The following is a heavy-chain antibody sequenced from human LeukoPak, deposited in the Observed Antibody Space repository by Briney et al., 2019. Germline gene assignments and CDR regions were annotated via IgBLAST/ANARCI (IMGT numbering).Heavy chain of an antibody. V-gene: IGHV1-18*04. CDR1: GYTFTSYG. D-gene: IGHD2-2*01. CDR2: ISAYNGNT. Sequence: ASVKVSCKASGYTFTSYGISWVRQAPGQGPEWMGWISAYNGNTNYAQKLQGRVTMTTDTSTSTAYMELRSLRSDDTAVYYCASCSTSCPDYYYYGMDVWGKGTTVTVSS. J-gene: IGHJ6*04. CDR3: ASCSTSCPDYYYYGMDV.